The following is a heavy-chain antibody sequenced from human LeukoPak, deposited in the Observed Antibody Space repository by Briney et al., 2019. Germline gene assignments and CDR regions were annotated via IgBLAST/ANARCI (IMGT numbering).Heavy chain of an antibody. CDR1: GGSISSSSYY. Sequence: SETLSLTCTVSGGSISSSSYYWGWIRQPPGKGLEWIGSIYYSGSTYYNPSLKSRVTISVDTSKNQFSLRLSSVTAADTAVYYCATNSSWFDYWGQGTLVTVSS. J-gene: IGHJ4*02. D-gene: IGHD6-13*01. CDR2: IYYSGST. CDR3: ATNSSWFDY. V-gene: IGHV4-39*01.